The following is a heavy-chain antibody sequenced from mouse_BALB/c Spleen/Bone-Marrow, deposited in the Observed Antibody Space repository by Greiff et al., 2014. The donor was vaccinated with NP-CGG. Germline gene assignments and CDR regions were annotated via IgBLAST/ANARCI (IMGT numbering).Heavy chain of an antibody. D-gene: IGHD4-1*01. J-gene: IGHJ3*01. CDR3: ASQTGTWFAY. V-gene: IGHV5-6*01. CDR2: ISCGGDYT. CDR1: GFTFSTYG. Sequence: EVMLVESGGDLVKSGGSLKLSCAASGFTFSTYGMSWVRQTPDKRLEWVATISCGGDYTYYPDSVKGRFTISRDNAKNTLYLQMSSLKSEDTAMYYCASQTGTWFAYWGQGTLVTVSA.